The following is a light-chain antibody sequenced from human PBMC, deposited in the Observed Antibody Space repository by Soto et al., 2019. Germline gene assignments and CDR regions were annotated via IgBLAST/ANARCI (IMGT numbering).Light chain of an antibody. CDR3: KQYGSSLWT. J-gene: IGKJ1*01. V-gene: IGKV3-20*01. Sequence: EIVLAQSPGTLSLSPGERARVYCSHIQTIVSNSLAWYQRKPGQAPRLLIYGTSSMATGIPDRFSGSGSGTDFTLTISRLETEDFAVYICKQYGSSLWTFGKGTKVDIK. CDR2: GTS. CDR1: QTIVSNS.